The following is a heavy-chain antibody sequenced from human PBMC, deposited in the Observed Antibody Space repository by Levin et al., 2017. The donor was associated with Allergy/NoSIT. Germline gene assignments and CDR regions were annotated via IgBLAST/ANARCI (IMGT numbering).Heavy chain of an antibody. Sequence: GSLRLSCTVSGGSITSYYWSWIRQPPGKGLEWIGYVYHIGTTNYNPSLKSRVTISVDTSKNQFSLQLTSVTAADTAVYYCARVIAVSGTLFDSWGQGTLVTVSS. CDR1: GGSITSYY. D-gene: IGHD6-19*01. CDR2: VYHIGTT. J-gene: IGHJ5*01. CDR3: ARVIAVSGTLFDS. V-gene: IGHV4-59*01.